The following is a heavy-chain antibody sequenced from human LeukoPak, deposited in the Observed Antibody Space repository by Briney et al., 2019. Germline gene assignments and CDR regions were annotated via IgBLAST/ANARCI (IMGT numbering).Heavy chain of an antibody. CDR1: GASTSHFY. J-gene: IGHJ3*02. CDR2: MHNSGNS. Sequence: SETLSLTCTVSGASTSHFYWNWIRQPPGKGLEWIGYMHNSGNSKHSPSLKSRVTISMDTSKNQFSLQLTSVTAADTAMYFCARSAEWLRNAFDIWGQGTLVIVSS. D-gene: IGHD5-12*01. V-gene: IGHV4-59*01. CDR3: ARSAEWLRNAFDI.